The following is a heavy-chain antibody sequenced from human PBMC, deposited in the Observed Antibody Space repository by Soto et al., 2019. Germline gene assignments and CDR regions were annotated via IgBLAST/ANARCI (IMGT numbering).Heavy chain of an antibody. Sequence: GGSLRLSCATSQFTFRSYGMHWVRQAPGKGLQWVAHISYDGHTQDFADSVKGRFTVSRDNSKNTLYLQMSSLRIEDTAVYYFGKDQVVEGQYYRQSELFVWGLGTLVTVS. CDR1: QFTFRSYG. CDR3: GKDQVVEGQYYRQSELFV. J-gene: IGHJ4*02. CDR2: ISYDGHTQ. V-gene: IGHV3-30*18. D-gene: IGHD3-10*01.